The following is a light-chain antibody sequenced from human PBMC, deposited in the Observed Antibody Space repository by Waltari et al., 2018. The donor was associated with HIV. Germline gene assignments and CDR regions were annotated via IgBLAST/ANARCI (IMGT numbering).Light chain of an antibody. CDR3: LLYMASGRV. J-gene: IGLJ3*02. CDR2: NTD. CDR1: SGSASSPYY. V-gene: IGLV8-61*01. Sequence: QTVVTQEPSFSVSPGGTITLTCGLSSGSASSPYYPSWYQQTTGQPPRTLIYNTDTRSSGVPDRFSGSIVGNKAALTITGAQSEDESDYYCLLYMASGRVFGGGTRLTVL.